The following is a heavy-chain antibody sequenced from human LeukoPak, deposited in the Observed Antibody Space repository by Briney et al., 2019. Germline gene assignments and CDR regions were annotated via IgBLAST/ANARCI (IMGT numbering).Heavy chain of an antibody. V-gene: IGHV1-2*02. CDR3: ARENYYDSSGYYGGYYYMDV. CDR1: GYTFTGYY. J-gene: IGHJ6*03. Sequence: ASVKVSCKASGYTFTGYYMHWVRQAPGQGLEWMGWINPNSGGTNYAQKFQGRVTMTRDTSISTAYVELSRLRSDDTAVYYCARENYYDSSGYYGGYYYMDVWGKGTTVTVSS. D-gene: IGHD3-22*01. CDR2: INPNSGGT.